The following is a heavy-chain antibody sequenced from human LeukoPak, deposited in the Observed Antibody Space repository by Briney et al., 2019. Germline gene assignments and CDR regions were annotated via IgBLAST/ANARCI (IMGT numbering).Heavy chain of an antibody. CDR2: IYPGDSDT. J-gene: IGHJ4*02. V-gene: IGHV5-51*01. Sequence: GDSLRISCKGSGYRFTNYWIGWVRQKPGKGLEWMGIIYPGDSDTRYSPSFQGQVTISADKSISTAYLQWSSLKASDTAMYYCARPYCSSTSCYALGYWGQGTLVTVSS. CDR3: ARPYCSSTSCYALGY. CDR1: GYRFTNYW. D-gene: IGHD2-2*01.